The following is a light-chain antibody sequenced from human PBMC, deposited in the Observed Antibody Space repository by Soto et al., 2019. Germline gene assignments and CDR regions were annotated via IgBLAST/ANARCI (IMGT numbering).Light chain of an antibody. J-gene: IGLJ1*01. CDR3: SSYAISSSLYI. V-gene: IGLV2-14*01. CDR2: DVS. CDR1: SSDVGLYNY. Sequence: QSALTQPASVSGSPGQSITISCTGTSSDVGLYNYVSWYQQHPGKAPKLMIYDVSDRPSGVSNRFSGSKSGNTASLTISGLQAEDEADYYCSSYAISSSLYIFGTGTKLTVL.